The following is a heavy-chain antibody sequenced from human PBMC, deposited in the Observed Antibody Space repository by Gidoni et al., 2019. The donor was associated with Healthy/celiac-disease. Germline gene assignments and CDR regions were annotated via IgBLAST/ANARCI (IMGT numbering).Heavy chain of an antibody. CDR2: IYTSGST. Sequence: QVQLQESGPGLVKPSETLSLTCTGSGGTISSYYWSWIRQPAGKGLEWIGRIYTSGSTNYHPSLKSRVTMSVDTSKNQFSLKLSSVTAADTAVYYCARAGRRESSSCDYWGQGTLVTVSS. D-gene: IGHD6-13*01. V-gene: IGHV4-4*07. CDR1: GGTISSYY. CDR3: ARAGRRESSSCDY. J-gene: IGHJ4*02.